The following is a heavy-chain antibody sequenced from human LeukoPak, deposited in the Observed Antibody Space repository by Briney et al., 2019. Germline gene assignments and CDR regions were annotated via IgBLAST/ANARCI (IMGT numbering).Heavy chain of an antibody. D-gene: IGHD6-19*01. Sequence: GGSLRLSCAASGFTFSNSWMGWVRQAPGKGLDWVANIKLDGSDQHYADSVKGRFTISRDNAKNSLFLQMDSLRAADTAVYYCARGTPSSSGWLYYGMDVWGQGTTATVSS. CDR3: ARGTPSSSGWLYYGMDV. CDR1: GFTFSNSW. J-gene: IGHJ6*02. CDR2: IKLDGSDQ. V-gene: IGHV3-7*01.